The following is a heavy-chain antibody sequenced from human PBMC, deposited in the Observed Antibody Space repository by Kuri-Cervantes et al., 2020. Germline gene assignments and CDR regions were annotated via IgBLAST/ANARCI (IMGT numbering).Heavy chain of an antibody. Sequence: GGSLRLSCAASGFTFSSYSMNWVRQAPGKGLEWVSSISSSSSYIYYADSVKGRFTISRDNAKNSLYLQMNSLRAEDTAVYYCAGMPHIVGATPVYYYYGMDVWGQGTTVTVSS. J-gene: IGHJ6*02. CDR1: GFTFSSYS. CDR3: AGMPHIVGATPVYYYYGMDV. CDR2: ISSSSSYI. D-gene: IGHD1-26*01. V-gene: IGHV3-21*01.